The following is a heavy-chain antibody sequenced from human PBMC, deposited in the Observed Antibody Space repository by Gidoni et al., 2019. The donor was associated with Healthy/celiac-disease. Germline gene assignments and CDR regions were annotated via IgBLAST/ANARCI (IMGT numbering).Heavy chain of an antibody. CDR1: GGSISSGSYY. CDR3: ARASSSWTGWFDP. CDR2: IYTSGST. D-gene: IGHD6-13*01. J-gene: IGHJ5*02. V-gene: IGHV4-61*02. Sequence: QVQLQESGPGLVKPSQTLSLTCTVSGGSISSGSYYWSWIRQPAGKGLEWIGRIYTSGSTNYNPSLKSRVTISVDTSKNQFSLKLSSVTAADTAVYYCARASSSWTGWFDPWGQGTLVTVSS.